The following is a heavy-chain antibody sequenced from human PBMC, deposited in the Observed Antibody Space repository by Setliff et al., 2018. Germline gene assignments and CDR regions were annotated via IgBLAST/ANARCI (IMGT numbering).Heavy chain of an antibody. D-gene: IGHD7-27*01. CDR1: GGTFSDYY. CDR3: ARYTPKLPELGIYGWFDY. Sequence: ETLSLTCAASGGTFSDYYWTWIRQPPGKGLEWIGEINHSGSSNYNPSLKSRVTISIDTSKNQFSLKLTSVTAADTAAYYCARYTPKLPELGIYGWFDYWGQGTPVTVSS. J-gene: IGHJ4*02. V-gene: IGHV4-34*01. CDR2: INHSGSS.